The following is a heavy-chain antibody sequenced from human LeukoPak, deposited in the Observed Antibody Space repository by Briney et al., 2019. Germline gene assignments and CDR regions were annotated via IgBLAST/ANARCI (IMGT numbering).Heavy chain of an antibody. J-gene: IGHJ3*02. D-gene: IGHD3-22*01. V-gene: IGHV4-31*03. CDR3: ARILITMIVVDAFDI. CDR2: IYYSGST. CDR1: GGSISSDGYY. Sequence: SETLSLTCTVSGGSISSDGYYWSWIRQHPGKGLEWIGYIYYSGSTYYNPSLKSRVTISVDTSKNQFSLKLSSVTAADTAVYYCARILITMIVVDAFDIWGQGTMVTVSS.